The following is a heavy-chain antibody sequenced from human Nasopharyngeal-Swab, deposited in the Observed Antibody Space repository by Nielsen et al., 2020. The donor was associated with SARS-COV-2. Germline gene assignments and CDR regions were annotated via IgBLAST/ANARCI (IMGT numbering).Heavy chain of an antibody. J-gene: IGHJ5*02. D-gene: IGHD2-15*01. Sequence: VKVSCKPSGYTFTDYYMHWVRQAPGQGLEWMGIINPGGGSARYSQNFQGRVTMTRDTSTNTVYMELYSLTSEDTAVYYCARGGDPREVVAATDCFDPWGQGTLVTVSS. CDR1: GYTFTDYY. CDR2: INPGGGSA. V-gene: IGHV1-46*01. CDR3: ARGGDPREVVAATDCFDP.